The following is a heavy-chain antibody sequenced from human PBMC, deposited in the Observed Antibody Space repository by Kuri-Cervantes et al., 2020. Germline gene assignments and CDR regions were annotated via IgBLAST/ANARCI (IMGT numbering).Heavy chain of an antibody. CDR3: ARDYLEVFGVVINYYYYYYMDV. J-gene: IGHJ6*03. D-gene: IGHD3-3*01. Sequence: GGSLRLSCAASGFTFDDYGMSWVRQAPGKGLEWVSSISSSSSYIYYADSVKGRFTISRDNAKNSLYLQMNSPRAEDTAVYYCARDYLEVFGVVINYYYYYYMDVWGKGTTVTVSS. CDR1: GFTFDDYG. CDR2: ISSSSSYI. V-gene: IGHV3-21*01.